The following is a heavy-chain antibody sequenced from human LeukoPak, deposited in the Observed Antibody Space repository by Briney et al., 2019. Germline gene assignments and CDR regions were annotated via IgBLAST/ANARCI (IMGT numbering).Heavy chain of an antibody. CDR3: ARDIYGSGYGFFDY. CDR1: GVSMSTYY. V-gene: IGHV4-59*01. Sequence: KASETLSLTCTVSGVSMSTYYWSWIRQSPGKGLEWLAYIHYSGSTNINPSLKGRLAISIDTSKNQFSLKVNSVTAADTAVYYCARDIYGSGYGFFDYWGQGTLVTVSS. D-gene: IGHD3-10*01. CDR2: IHYSGST. J-gene: IGHJ4*02.